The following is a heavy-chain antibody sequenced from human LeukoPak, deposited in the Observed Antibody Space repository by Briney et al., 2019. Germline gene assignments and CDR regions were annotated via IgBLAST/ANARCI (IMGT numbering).Heavy chain of an antibody. Sequence: GGSLRLSCAASGFIFADHGMTWVRQVPGKGLEWVSGINWNGGSTGYVDSVKGRFTISRDNAKNVLFLEMNNLRAEDTAFYYCARGEWDLRDWGQGTLVIVSS. CDR2: INWNGGST. CDR1: GFIFADHG. J-gene: IGHJ4*02. V-gene: IGHV3-20*04. D-gene: IGHD1-26*01. CDR3: ARGEWDLRD.